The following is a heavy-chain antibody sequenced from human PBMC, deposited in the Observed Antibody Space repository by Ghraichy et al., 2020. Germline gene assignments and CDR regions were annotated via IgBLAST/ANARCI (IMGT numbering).Heavy chain of an antibody. Sequence: LSLTCVASGFTFSSYDLTWVRQAPGKGLELVSSISSRGSTAYTDSVKGRFTISRDNANNLVHLQMNSLKDEDTAMYYCARGYGSGRSYGWGQGTLVTVSS. CDR2: ISSRGST. CDR1: GFTFSSYD. J-gene: IGHJ4*02. V-gene: IGHV3-69-1*01. CDR3: ARGYGSGRSYG. D-gene: IGHD3-10*01.